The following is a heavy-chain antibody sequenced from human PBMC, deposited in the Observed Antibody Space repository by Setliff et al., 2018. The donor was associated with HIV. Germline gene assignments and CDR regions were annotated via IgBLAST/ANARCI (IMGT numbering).Heavy chain of an antibody. CDR1: GGSISSYY. D-gene: IGHD3-10*01. Sequence: SETLSLTCTVSGGSISSYYWSWIRQPPGKGLEWIGHIYYSGSTNYNPSLKSRVTISVDTSKNQSSLKLSSVTAADTAVYYCARDTYISGNYYYYYYMDVWGKGTTVTVSS. CDR2: IYYSGST. J-gene: IGHJ6*03. V-gene: IGHV4-59*01. CDR3: ARDTYISGNYYYYYYMDV.